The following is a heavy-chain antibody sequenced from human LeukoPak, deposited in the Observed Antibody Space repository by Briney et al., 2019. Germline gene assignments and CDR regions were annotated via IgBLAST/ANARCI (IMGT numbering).Heavy chain of an antibody. D-gene: IGHD5-24*01. CDR1: GFTFSSFG. V-gene: IGHV3-48*01. Sequence: GGSLRLSCEGSGFTFSSFGMNWVRQAPGKGLEWLSYINPESTTMYYADSVRGRFTISRDNAKNSLYLQMNSLRVEDTAVYYCARVRWLQYFDYWGQGTLVTVSS. CDR2: INPESTTM. CDR3: ARVRWLQYFDY. J-gene: IGHJ4*02.